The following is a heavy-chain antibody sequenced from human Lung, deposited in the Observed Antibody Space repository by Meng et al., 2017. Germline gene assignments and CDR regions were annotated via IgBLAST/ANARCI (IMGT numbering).Heavy chain of an antibody. CDR1: GVSFSSGGYY. D-gene: IGHD3-3*01. J-gene: IGHJ5*02. CDR3: VRERNRLLDP. Sequence: VQLQESGPGLVKPSHTLSLTCTVSGVSFSSGGYYWGWIRQHPGRGLEWIGYIYYSGSTFYNPAFKSRVTISVDTSKNQFSLNLNSVSAADTAVYYCVRERNRLLDPWGQGTLVTVSS. CDR2: IYYSGST. V-gene: IGHV4-31*03.